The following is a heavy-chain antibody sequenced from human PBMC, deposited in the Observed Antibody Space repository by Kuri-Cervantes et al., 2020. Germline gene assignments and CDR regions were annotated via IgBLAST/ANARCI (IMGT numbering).Heavy chain of an antibody. D-gene: IGHD6-13*01. V-gene: IGHV1-2*02. J-gene: IGHJ3*02. CDR3: ATAVYTNSHPATFDI. CDR1: GYTFTSYD. CDR2: INPNSGGT. Sequence: ASVKVSCKASGYTFTSYDINWVRQATGQGLEWMGWINPNSGGTKYAQKFQGRVTMTRDTSISTAYMELNRLRSDDTAMYYCATAVYTNSHPATFDIWGQGTMVTVSS.